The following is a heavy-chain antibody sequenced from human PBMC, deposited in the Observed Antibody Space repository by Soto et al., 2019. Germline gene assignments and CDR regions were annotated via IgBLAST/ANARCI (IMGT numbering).Heavy chain of an antibody. J-gene: IGHJ6*02. D-gene: IGHD1-1*01. Sequence: EVQLLESGGGLVQPGGSLRLSCAASGFTFSSYAMSWVRQAPGKGLEWVSVIRGSGDRTYYADSVKGRFTISRDNSKNTLYMHMNTRRAEDTAVYYCAKQQGPGTPYYYAMDVWGQGTTVTVSS. CDR1: GFTFSSYA. CDR2: IRGSGDRT. CDR3: AKQQGPGTPYYYAMDV. V-gene: IGHV3-23*01.